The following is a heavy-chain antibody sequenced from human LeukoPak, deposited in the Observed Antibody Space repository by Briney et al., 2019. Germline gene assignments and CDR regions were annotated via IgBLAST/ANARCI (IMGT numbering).Heavy chain of an antibody. CDR2: FDPGDDET. Sequence: SVKVSCKVSGYSLSELPTHWVRQAPGQGLEWMGGFDPGDDETIYAQKFQGRVTMTEDTSTDTAYLELSSLRSENTAVYFCATEKDLMLDSWGQGTPVTVSS. CDR3: ATEKDLMLDS. D-gene: IGHD2-8*01. CDR1: GYSLSELP. V-gene: IGHV1-24*01. J-gene: IGHJ5*01.